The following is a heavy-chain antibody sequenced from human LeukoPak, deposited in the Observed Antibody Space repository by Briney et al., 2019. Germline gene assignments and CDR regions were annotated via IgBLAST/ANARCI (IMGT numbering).Heavy chain of an antibody. D-gene: IGHD3-10*01. Sequence: SETLSLTCTVSGGSISSYYWSWIRQPPGKGLEWIGSIYHSGSTYYNPSLKSRVTISVDTSKNQFSLKLSSVTAADTAVYYCAGDLGYYGSGSNSYYMDVWGKGTTVTVSS. CDR1: GGSISSYY. CDR2: IYHSGST. CDR3: AGDLGYYGSGSNSYYMDV. V-gene: IGHV4-38-2*02. J-gene: IGHJ6*03.